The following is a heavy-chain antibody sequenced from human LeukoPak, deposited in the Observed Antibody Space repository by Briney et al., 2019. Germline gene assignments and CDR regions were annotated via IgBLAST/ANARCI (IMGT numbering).Heavy chain of an antibody. CDR1: GYTFTSYD. V-gene: IGHV1-8*01. Sequence: GASVKVSCKASGYTFTSYDINWVRQATGQGLEWMGWMNPNSGNTGYAQKFQGRVTMTRNTSISTAYMELSSLRSEDTAVYYCARVFARSNWFDPWGQGTLVTVPS. CDR3: ARVFARSNWFDP. J-gene: IGHJ5*02. CDR2: MNPNSGNT. D-gene: IGHD2-21*01.